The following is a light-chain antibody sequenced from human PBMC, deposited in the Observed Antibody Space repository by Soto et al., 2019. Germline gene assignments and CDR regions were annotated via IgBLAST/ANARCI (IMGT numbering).Light chain of an antibody. Sequence: IVLTQSPVTLALSPGERAVLSCRASQGVGTSLAWYQHKPGQAPRLFIYDASKRAPGIPARFSGSGSGTDFTLTISRLEPEDIAVYYCQVRDVWPSFGQGTKVEIK. V-gene: IGKV3-11*01. J-gene: IGKJ1*01. CDR1: QGVGTS. CDR3: QVRDVWPS. CDR2: DAS.